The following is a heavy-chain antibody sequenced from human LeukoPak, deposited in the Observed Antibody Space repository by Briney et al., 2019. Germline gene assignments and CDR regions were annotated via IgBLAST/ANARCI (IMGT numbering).Heavy chain of an antibody. J-gene: IGHJ4*02. Sequence: SGGSLRLSCAASGFTFDDYAMHWVRQAPGKGLEWVSLISGDGGSTYYADSVKGRFTISRDNSKNTLYLQMNSLRAEDTAVYYCAKDPRWAYYDILTGYNFDYWGQGTLVTVSS. CDR1: GFTFDDYA. CDR2: ISGDGGST. D-gene: IGHD3-9*01. CDR3: AKDPRWAYYDILTGYNFDY. V-gene: IGHV3-43*02.